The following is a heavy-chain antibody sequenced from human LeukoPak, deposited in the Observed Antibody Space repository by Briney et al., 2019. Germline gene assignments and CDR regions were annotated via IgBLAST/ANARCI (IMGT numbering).Heavy chain of an antibody. CDR1: GGSISSGGYS. V-gene: IGHV4-30-2*01. Sequence: SETLSLTCDVSGGSISSGGYSWSWIRQPPGKGLEWIGYIYHSGSTYYNPSLKSRVTISVDRSKNQFSLKLSSVTAADTAVYYCARSRSGWFNPWGQGTLVTVSS. CDR3: ARSRSGWFNP. D-gene: IGHD3-10*01. CDR2: IYHSGST. J-gene: IGHJ5*02.